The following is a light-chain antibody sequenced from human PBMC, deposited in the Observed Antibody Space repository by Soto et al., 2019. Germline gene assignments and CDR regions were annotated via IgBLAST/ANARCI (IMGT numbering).Light chain of an antibody. V-gene: IGLV1-40*01. CDR3: QSYDTSLSAVV. J-gene: IGLJ3*02. CDR1: SSDIGAGYR. CDR2: NNS. Sequence: QSALTQPASVSGSPGQSITISCTGSSSDIGAGYRVRWYQQVPGTAPKVLIYNNSNRPSGVPARFSGSKSGTSASLAISGLQAEDEADYYCQSYDTSLSAVVFGGGTKLTVL.